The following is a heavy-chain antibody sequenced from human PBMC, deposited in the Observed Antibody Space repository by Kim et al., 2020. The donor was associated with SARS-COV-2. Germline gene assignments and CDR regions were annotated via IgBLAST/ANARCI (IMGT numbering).Heavy chain of an antibody. CDR3: ARGASIAARRWFDP. J-gene: IGHJ5*02. Sequence: NPPLKTRSTISVDTSKNQFSLKLGSVTAADTAVYYCARGASIAARRWFDPWGQGTLVTVSS. D-gene: IGHD6-6*01. V-gene: IGHV4-34*01.